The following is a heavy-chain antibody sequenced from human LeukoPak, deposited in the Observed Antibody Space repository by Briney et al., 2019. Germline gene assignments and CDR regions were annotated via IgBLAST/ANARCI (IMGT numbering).Heavy chain of an antibody. CDR1: GYTLTELS. D-gene: IGHD3-10*01. J-gene: IGHJ5*02. CDR3: ATGPSYYNWFDP. V-gene: IGHV1-24*01. CDR2: FDPEDGET. Sequence: GASVKVSCKVSGYTLTELSMHWVRQAPGKGLEWMGGFDPEDGETIYAQKFQGRVTMTEDTSTGTAYMELSSLRSEDTAVYYCATGPSYYNWFDPWGQGTLVTVSS.